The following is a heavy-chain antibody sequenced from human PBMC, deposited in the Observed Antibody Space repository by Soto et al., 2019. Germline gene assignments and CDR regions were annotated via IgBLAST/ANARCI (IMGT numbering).Heavy chain of an antibody. V-gene: IGHV4-59*08. Sequence: SETLSLTCTVSGGSISSYYWSWIRQPPGKGLEWIGYIYYSGSTNYNPSLKSRVTISVDTSKSQFSLNLSSVTAADTAVYYCERRSEKVWASYRYGGMDVWGKGTTGTVSS. CDR3: ERRSEKVWASYRYGGMDV. CDR2: IYYSGST. J-gene: IGHJ6*04. D-gene: IGHD3-16*02. CDR1: GGSISSYY.